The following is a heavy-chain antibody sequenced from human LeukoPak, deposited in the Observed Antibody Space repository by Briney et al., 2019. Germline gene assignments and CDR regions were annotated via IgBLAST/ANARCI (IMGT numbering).Heavy chain of an antibody. V-gene: IGHV4-34*01. CDR3: ARMEDSNYGTWGPYYYYGMDV. CDR1: GGSFSGYY. CDR2: INHSGST. J-gene: IGHJ6*02. D-gene: IGHD4-11*01. Sequence: SETLSLTCAVYGGSFSGYYWSWIRQPPGKGLEWIGEINHSGSTNYNPSLKSRVTISVDTSKSQFSLKLSSVTAADTAVYYCARMEDSNYGTWGPYYYYGMDVWGQGTTVTVSS.